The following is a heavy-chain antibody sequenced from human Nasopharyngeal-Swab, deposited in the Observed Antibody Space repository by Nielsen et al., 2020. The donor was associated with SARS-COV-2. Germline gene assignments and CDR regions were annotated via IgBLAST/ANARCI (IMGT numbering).Heavy chain of an antibody. J-gene: IGHJ5*02. CDR1: GYTFTGYY. Sequence: ASVQVSCKASGYTFTGYYMHWVRQAPGQGLEWMGRINPNSGGTNYAQKFQGRVTMTRDTSISTAYMELSRLRSDDTAVYYCARHSRYNSTHNWFDPWGQGTLVTVSS. V-gene: IGHV1-2*06. CDR2: INPNSGGT. CDR3: ARHSRYNSTHNWFDP. D-gene: IGHD6-13*01.